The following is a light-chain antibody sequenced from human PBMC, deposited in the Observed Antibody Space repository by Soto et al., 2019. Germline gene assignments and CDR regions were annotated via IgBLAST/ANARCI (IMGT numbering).Light chain of an antibody. Sequence: QAVVTQEPSLTVSPGGTVTLTCGSSDGPVTSNHYPYWYQQRPGQVPRTLIYDTTNRQSWPPALFSGSLVGVKAALTLSGAQPEDEADYYCLLAYSGGRVFGGGTKLTVL. CDR2: DTT. CDR1: DGPVTSNHY. J-gene: IGLJ2*01. CDR3: LLAYSGGRV. V-gene: IGLV7-46*01.